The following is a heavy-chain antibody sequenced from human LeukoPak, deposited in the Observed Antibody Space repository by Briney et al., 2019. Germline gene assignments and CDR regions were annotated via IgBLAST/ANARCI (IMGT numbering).Heavy chain of an antibody. V-gene: IGHV3-23*01. J-gene: IGHJ6*02. Sequence: GGSLRLSCAASGFTFSSYAMSWVRQAPGKGLEWVSAISSSGGSTYYADSVKGRFTISRDNSKNTLYLQMNSLRAEDTAVYYCAKGTDSYVYMYYGMDVWGQGTTVTVSS. D-gene: IGHD5-18*01. CDR3: AKGTDSYVYMYYGMDV. CDR1: GFTFSSYA. CDR2: ISSSGGST.